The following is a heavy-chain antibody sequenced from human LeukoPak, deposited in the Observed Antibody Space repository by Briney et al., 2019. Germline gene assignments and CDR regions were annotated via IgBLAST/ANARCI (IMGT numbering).Heavy chain of an antibody. Sequence: GESLRLSCAASGFTFSTYVMHWVRQAPGKGLEWVAFIRYDGTNKYYADSVKGRATISRDNSKKTLYLQMNSLRAEDTAVYYCAKGGPSSWYSYFGPWGQGTLVTVSS. V-gene: IGHV3-30*02. J-gene: IGHJ5*02. CDR2: IRYDGTNK. D-gene: IGHD6-13*01. CDR3: AKGGPSSWYSYFGP. CDR1: GFTFSTYV.